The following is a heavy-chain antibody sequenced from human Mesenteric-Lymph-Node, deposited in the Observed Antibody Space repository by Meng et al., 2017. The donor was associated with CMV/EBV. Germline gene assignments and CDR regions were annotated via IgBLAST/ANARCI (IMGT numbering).Heavy chain of an antibody. CDR3: ARDRDTDWYSPFDY. J-gene: IGHJ4*02. CDR2: INPKTGGR. Sequence: QVQLVQSGAEVKEPGASVRVSCKASGYTFIDYYINWVRQAPGQGLEWMGRINPKTGGRSYAQNFQGRGTMTRDTSINTAYMEVNRLNSDDTAMYYCARDRDTDWYSPFDYWGPGTLVTVSS. V-gene: IGHV1-2*06. D-gene: IGHD3-9*01. CDR1: GYTFIDYY.